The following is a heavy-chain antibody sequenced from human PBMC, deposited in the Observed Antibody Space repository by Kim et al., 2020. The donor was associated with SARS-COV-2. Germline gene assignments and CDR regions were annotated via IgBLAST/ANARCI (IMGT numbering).Heavy chain of an antibody. J-gene: IGHJ4*02. CDR1: GGSISSGSYY. D-gene: IGHD3-16*01. CDR3: AREVPLGVVDY. CDR2: IYTSGST. V-gene: IGHV4-61*02. Sequence: SETLSLTCTVSGGSISSGSYYWSWIRQPAGKGLEWIGRIYTSGSTNYNPSLKSRVTISVDTSKNQFSLKLSSVTAADTAVYYCAREVPLGVVDYWGQGTLVTVSS.